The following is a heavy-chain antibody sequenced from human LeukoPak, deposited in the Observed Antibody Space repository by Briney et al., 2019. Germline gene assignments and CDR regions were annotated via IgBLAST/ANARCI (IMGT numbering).Heavy chain of an antibody. V-gene: IGHV3-30-3*01. CDR2: ISYDGSNK. J-gene: IGHJ4*02. CDR3: ARGAPPDH. Sequence: GRSLRLSCAASGFAFSGYAMYWVRQAPGKGLEWVAVISYDGSNKYYADSVKGRFTISRDNSKNTLYLQMNSLRTEDTAVYYCARGAPPDHWGQGARVTVSS. CDR1: GFAFSGYA.